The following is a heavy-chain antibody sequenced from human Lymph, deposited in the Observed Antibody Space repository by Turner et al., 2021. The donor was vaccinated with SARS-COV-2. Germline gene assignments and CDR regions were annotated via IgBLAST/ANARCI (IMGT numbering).Heavy chain of an antibody. V-gene: IGHV1-8*01. CDR2: MNPNSGYT. Sequence: QVQLVQSGAEVKNPGASVKVSCKASGYTFTSYDINCVRQATGQGLEWMGWMNPNSGYTGYAQKFQGRVTMTRNTSISTAYMELNSLTSDDTAVYYCAKGDGYPPHGLLDPWGQGTLVTVSS. CDR3: AKGDGYPPHGLLDP. CDR1: GYTFTSYD. J-gene: IGHJ5*02. D-gene: IGHD6-25*01.